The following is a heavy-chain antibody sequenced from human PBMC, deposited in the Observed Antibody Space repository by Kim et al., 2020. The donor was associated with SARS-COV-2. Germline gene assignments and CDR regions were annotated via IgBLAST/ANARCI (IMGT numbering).Heavy chain of an antibody. V-gene: IGHV3-30*01. D-gene: IGHD4-17*01. Sequence: DTVNGRFTITRDNSKNTQYLQRNSLRAEDTAVYYWARAEEDYGDYGEFDYWGQGTLVTVSS. CDR3: ARAEEDYGDYGEFDY. J-gene: IGHJ4*02.